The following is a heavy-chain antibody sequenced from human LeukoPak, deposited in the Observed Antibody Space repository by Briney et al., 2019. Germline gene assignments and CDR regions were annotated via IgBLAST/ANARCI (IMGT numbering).Heavy chain of an antibody. CDR3: IRDLIGYCSSTSCSQDYYYYMDV. J-gene: IGHJ6*03. Sequence: GGSLRLSCTASGFTFGDYAMSWFRQAPGKGLEWVGFIRSKAYGGTTEYAASVKGRFTISRDDSKSIAYLQMNSLKTEDTAVYYCIRDLIGYCSSTSCSQDYYYYMDVWGKGTTVTVSS. CDR1: GFTFGDYA. D-gene: IGHD2-2*01. CDR2: IRSKAYGGTT. V-gene: IGHV3-49*03.